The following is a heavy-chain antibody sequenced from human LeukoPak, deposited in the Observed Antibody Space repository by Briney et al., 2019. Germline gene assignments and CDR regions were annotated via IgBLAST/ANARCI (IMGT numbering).Heavy chain of an antibody. D-gene: IGHD6-19*01. Sequence: SETLSLTCAVYGGSFSGYYWSWIRQHPGKGLEWIGYIYYSGSTYYNPSLKSRVTISVDTSKNQFSLKLSSVTAADTAVYYCARVKEYSSGWGAEYFQHWGQGTLVTVSS. V-gene: IGHV4-31*11. CDR1: GGSFSGYY. CDR3: ARVKEYSSGWGAEYFQH. CDR2: IYYSGST. J-gene: IGHJ1*01.